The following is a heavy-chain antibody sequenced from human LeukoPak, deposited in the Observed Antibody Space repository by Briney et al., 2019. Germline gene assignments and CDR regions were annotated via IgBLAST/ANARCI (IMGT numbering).Heavy chain of an antibody. CDR1: GGTFSSYA. J-gene: IGHJ3*02. D-gene: IGHD5-24*01. CDR2: IIPIFGTA. CDR3: ARGRDGYPLDAFDI. Sequence: ASVKVSCKASGGTFSSYAISWVRQAPGQGLEWMGGIIPIFGTANYAQKFQGRVTITADKSTSTAYMELSSLRSEDTAVYYCARGRDGYPLDAFDIWGQGTMVTVSS. V-gene: IGHV1-69*06.